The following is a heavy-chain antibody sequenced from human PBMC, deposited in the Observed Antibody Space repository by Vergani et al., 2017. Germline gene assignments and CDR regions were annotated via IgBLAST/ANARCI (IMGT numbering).Heavy chain of an antibody. CDR2: IYYSGST. Sequence: QVQLQESGPGLVKPSQTLSLTCTVSGGSISSGDYYWSWIRQPPGKGLEWIGYIYYSGSTYYNPSLKSRVTISVDTSTNQFSLKLSSVTAADTAVYYCARGSAPLRYFDWLIPQPFDYWGQGTLVTVSS. J-gene: IGHJ4*02. D-gene: IGHD3-9*01. CDR1: GGSISSGDYY. CDR3: ARGSAPLRYFDWLIPQPFDY. V-gene: IGHV4-30-4*01.